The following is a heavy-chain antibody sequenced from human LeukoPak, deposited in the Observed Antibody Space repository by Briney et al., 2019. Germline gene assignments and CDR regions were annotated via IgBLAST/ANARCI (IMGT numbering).Heavy chain of an antibody. Sequence: GGSLRLSCEASGFTFSAHGMSWVRQAPGKGLEWVSAIGGYGSTTYYADSVRGRFTISRDNSKNTMYLHMSSLRAEDTAVYYCARDLRKYSYGDYWGQGTLVTVSS. CDR3: ARDLRKYSYGDY. CDR2: IGGYGSTT. CDR1: GFTFSAHG. V-gene: IGHV3-23*01. D-gene: IGHD5-18*01. J-gene: IGHJ4*02.